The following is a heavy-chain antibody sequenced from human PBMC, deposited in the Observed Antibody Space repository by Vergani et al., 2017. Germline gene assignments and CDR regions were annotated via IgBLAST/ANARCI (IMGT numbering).Heavy chain of an antibody. CDR2: ISSSSSYR. D-gene: IGHD2-2*01. V-gene: IGHV3-21*01. CDR3: ACGVPGYRLATQYFQH. Sequence: EVQLVESGGGLVKPGGSLRLSCVASGFTFGSYSMNWVRQAPGKGLEWVSFISSSSSYRYYADSVKGRFTISRNNGEYSLLLQMNSLRREDTAVYYCACGVPGYRLATQYFQHWGQGTLVTVSS. J-gene: IGHJ1*01. CDR1: GFTFGSYS.